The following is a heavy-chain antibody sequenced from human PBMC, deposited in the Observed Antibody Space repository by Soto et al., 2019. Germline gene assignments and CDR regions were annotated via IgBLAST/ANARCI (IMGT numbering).Heavy chain of an antibody. J-gene: IGHJ4*02. Sequence: PSETLSLTCTVSGGSISSYYWSWIRQPPGKGLEWIGYIYYSGSTNYNPSLKSRVTISVDTSKNQFSLKLSSVTAADTAVYYCARKYGSGSYLDYWGQGTLVTVSS. V-gene: IGHV4-59*01. CDR2: IYYSGST. CDR1: GGSISSYY. CDR3: ARKYGSGSYLDY. D-gene: IGHD3-10*01.